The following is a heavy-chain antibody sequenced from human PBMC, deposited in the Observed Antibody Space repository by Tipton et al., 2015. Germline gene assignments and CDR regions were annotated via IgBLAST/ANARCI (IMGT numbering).Heavy chain of an antibody. CDR3: ADPLYCSGGGCYPSGY. J-gene: IGHJ4*02. Sequence: TLSLTCSVSGGSISSSSYVWGWIRQPPGKGLEWIGYISFSDTTHYNPSLKSRITISLNTSKNQFSLKLSSVTAADTAVYYCADPLYCSGGGCYPSGYWGQGTLVTVSS. V-gene: IGHV4-39*01. CDR1: GGSISSSSYV. D-gene: IGHD2-15*01. CDR2: ISFSDTT.